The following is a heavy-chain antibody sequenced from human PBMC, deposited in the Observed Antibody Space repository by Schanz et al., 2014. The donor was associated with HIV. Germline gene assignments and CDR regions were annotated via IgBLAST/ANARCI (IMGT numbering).Heavy chain of an antibody. CDR3: ARGNLAWCGGGSCYTRFQFFQV. D-gene: IGHD2-15*01. Sequence: EVQLVESGGGLVQPGGSLRLSCAASGFTFSSYSMNWVRQAPGKGLEWVSSISSTGGYIYYADSVRGRFTISRDSAKNSLYLQMSSLRAEDTAMYYCARGNLAWCGGGSCYTRFQFFQVWGQGTLITVSS. CDR1: GFTFSSYS. J-gene: IGHJ1*01. V-gene: IGHV3-21*04. CDR2: ISSTGGYI.